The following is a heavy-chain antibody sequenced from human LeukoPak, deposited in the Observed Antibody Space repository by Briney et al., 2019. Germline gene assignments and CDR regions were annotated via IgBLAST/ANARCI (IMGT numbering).Heavy chain of an antibody. CDR1: GGSISSSNW. CDR2: IYHSGST. D-gene: IGHD3-3*01. V-gene: IGHV4-4*02. J-gene: IGHJ6*03. Sequence: SETLSLTCAVSGGSISSSNWWSWVRQPPGKGLEWIGEIYHSGSTNYNPSLKSRVTISVDTSKNQFSLKLSSVTAADTAVYYCARSTIFGGDYYYYMDVWGKGTTVTVSS. CDR3: ARSTIFGGDYYYYMDV.